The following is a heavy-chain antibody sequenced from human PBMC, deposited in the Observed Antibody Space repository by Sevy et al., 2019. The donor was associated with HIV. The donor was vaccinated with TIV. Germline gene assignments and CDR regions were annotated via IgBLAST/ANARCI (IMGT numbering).Heavy chain of an antibody. CDR1: GFAFSTHA. CDR3: ARHGGNSVKWYPLY. J-gene: IGHJ4*01. V-gene: IGHV3-30-3*01. Sequence: GGFLRLSCAASGFAFSTHAMHWVRQAPGKGLEWLAVISYEGTETFYAASVEGRFTISRDNSKNMLSLQINSLRPEDTAASYCARHGGNSVKWYPLYWGHGTLVTVSS. CDR2: ISYEGTET. D-gene: IGHD2-2*01.